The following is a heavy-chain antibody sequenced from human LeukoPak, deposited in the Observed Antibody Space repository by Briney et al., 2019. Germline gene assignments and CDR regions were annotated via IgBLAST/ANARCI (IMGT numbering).Heavy chain of an antibody. J-gene: IGHJ4*02. V-gene: IGHV4-34*01. CDR1: GGSFSGYY. CDR3: ARHSGRRRGDYFDY. D-gene: IGHD1-14*01. CDR2: INHSGST. Sequence: SETLSLTCAVYGGSFSGYYWSWIRQPPGKGLEWLGEINHSGSTNYNPSLKSRVTISVDTSKNQFSLKLSSVTAADTAVYYCARHSGRRRGDYFDYWGQGTLVTVSS.